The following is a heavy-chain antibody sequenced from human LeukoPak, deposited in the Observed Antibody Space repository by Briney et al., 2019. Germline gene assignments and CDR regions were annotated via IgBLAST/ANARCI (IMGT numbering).Heavy chain of an antibody. CDR2: MNPNSGHT. J-gene: IGHJ4*02. V-gene: IGHV1-8*03. D-gene: IGHD1-26*01. CDR1: GYTFTSYD. CDR3: ATEELRYFDY. Sequence: ASVKVSCKASGYTFTSYDINWVRQATGQGLEWMGWMNPNSGHTGSAQKFQGRVTITRDTSISTVFMELSSLRSEDTAVYYCATEELRYFDYWGQGTLVTVSS.